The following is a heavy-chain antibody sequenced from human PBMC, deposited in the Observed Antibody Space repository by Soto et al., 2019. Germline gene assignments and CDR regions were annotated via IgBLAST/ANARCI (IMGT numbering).Heavy chain of an antibody. CDR3: AKDFTSYLSSWFHL. D-gene: IGHD6-13*01. CDR1: EFTFSSNA. Sequence: EVQLLESGGGLVQPGGSLRLSCAASEFTFSSNAMHWVRQAPGKGLEWVSGITGSGSTTFYADSVKGRFTISRDNSKNTLYLHMSSLRAEDTAIYYCAKDFTSYLSSWFHLWGQGTLVTLSS. J-gene: IGHJ5*02. CDR2: ITGSGSTT. V-gene: IGHV3-23*01.